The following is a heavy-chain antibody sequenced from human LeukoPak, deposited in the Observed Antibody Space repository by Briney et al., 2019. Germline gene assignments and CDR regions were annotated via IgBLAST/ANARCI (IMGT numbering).Heavy chain of an antibody. CDR2: ISSSGSTI. D-gene: IGHD3-16*02. CDR1: GFTFSDYY. CDR3: ARGGIYDYVWGSYRDDAFDI. J-gene: IGHJ3*02. V-gene: IGHV3-11*01. Sequence: GGSLRLSCAASGFTFSDYYMSWIRQAPGKGLEWVSYISSSGSTIYYADSVKGRFTISRDNAKNSLYLQMNSLRAEDTAVYYCARGGIYDYVWGSYRDDAFDIWGQGTMVTVSS.